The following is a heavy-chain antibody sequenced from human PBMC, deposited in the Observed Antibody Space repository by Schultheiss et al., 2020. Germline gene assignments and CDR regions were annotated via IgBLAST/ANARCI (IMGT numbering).Heavy chain of an antibody. CDR1: GGSISSYY. CDR3: ARHRYYYDSSGYYFDY. J-gene: IGHJ4*02. CDR2: IYYSGST. V-gene: IGHV4-59*08. Sequence: SETLSLTCTVSGGSISSYYWSWIRQPPGKGLEWIGYIYYSGSTNYNPSLKSRVTISVDTSKNQFSLKLSSVTAADTAVYYCARHRYYYDSSGYYFDYWGQGTLVTVFS. D-gene: IGHD3-22*01.